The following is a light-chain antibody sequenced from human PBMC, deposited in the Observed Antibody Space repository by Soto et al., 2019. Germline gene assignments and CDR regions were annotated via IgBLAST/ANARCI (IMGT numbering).Light chain of an antibody. J-gene: IGLJ1*01. Sequence: QSALTQPASVSGSPGQSITISCTGTNSDVGSYNRVSWYQPPPGTAPKLMIFDVNNRPSGVSYRFSGSKSGNTAYLTISGLQAEDEADYYCNSYTTSETYVFGTGTKVTVL. CDR2: DVN. CDR3: NSYTTSETYV. CDR1: NSDVGSYNR. V-gene: IGLV2-14*01.